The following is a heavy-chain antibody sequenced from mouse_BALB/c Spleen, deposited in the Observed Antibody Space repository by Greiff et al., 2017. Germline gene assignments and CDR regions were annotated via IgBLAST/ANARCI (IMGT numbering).Heavy chain of an antibody. CDR3: ARRLSYAMDY. CDR2: IYPGDGDT. J-gene: IGHJ4*01. V-gene: IGHV1-82*01. CDR1: GYAFSSSW. Sequence: VQLQQSGPELVKPGASVKISCKASGYAFSSSWMNWVKQRPGQGLEWIGRIYPGDGDTNYNGKFKGKATFTADTSSNTAYMQLSSLTSEDSAVYYCARRLSYAMDYWGQGTSVTVSS.